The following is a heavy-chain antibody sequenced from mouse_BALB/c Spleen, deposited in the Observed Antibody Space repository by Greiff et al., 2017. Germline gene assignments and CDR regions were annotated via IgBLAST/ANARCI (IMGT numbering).Heavy chain of an antibody. CDR1: GFTFSSFG. CDR2: ISSGSSTI. V-gene: IGHV5-17*02. Sequence: EVQLVESGGGLVQPGGSRKLSCAASGFTFSSFGMHWVRQAPEKGLEWVAYISSGSSTIYYADTVKGRFTISRDNPKNTLFLQMTSLRSEDTAMYYCARRYGSSYGYAMDYWGQGTSVTVSS. D-gene: IGHD1-1*01. J-gene: IGHJ4*01. CDR3: ARRYGSSYGYAMDY.